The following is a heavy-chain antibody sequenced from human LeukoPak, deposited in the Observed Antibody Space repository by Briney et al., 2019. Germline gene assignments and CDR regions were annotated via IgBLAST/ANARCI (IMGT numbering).Heavy chain of an antibody. V-gene: IGHV3-23*01. CDR3: APGGRTGGVLLSGY. CDR1: GFTVGNNY. J-gene: IGHJ4*02. D-gene: IGHD2-8*02. Sequence: GGSLRLSCATSGFTVGNNYMSWVRQAPGKGLEWVSAISGSGGSTYYADSVKGRFTISRDNSKNTLYLQMNSLRAEDTAVYYCAPGGRTGGVLLSGYWGQGTLVTVSS. CDR2: ISGSGGST.